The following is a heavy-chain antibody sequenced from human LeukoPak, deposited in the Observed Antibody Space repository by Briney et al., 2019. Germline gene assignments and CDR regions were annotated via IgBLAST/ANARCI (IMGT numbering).Heavy chain of an antibody. CDR2: IYYSGST. D-gene: IGHD5-12*01. CDR3: ARDRYSGSLGASDI. Sequence: SETLSLTCAVSGGSISSYYWSWIRQPPGKGLEWIGYIYYSGSTNYNPSLKSRVTISVDTSKNQFSLKLSSVTAADTAVYYCARDRYSGSLGASDIWGHGTMFTVSS. V-gene: IGHV4-59*01. CDR1: GGSISSYY. J-gene: IGHJ3*02.